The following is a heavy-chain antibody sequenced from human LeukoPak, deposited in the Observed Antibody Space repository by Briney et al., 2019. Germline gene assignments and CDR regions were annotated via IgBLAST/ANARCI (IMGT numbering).Heavy chain of an antibody. D-gene: IGHD2-2*01. CDR1: GGSISSYC. CDR2: IYYSGST. V-gene: IGHV4-59*08. J-gene: IGHJ4*02. Sequence: SETLSLTCTVSGGSISSYCWSWIRQPPGKGLEWIGYIYYSGSTNYNPSLKSRVTISVDTSKNQFSLKLSSVTAADTAVYYEADSLSTAMAYRVYGGRGPLVTVSS. CDR3: ADSLSTAMAYRVY.